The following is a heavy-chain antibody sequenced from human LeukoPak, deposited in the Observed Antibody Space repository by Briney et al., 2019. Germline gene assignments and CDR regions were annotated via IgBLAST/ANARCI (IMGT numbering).Heavy chain of an antibody. Sequence: ASVKVSCKASGYTFTDYGIHWVRQAPGQGLEWMSWGSTFNGHRLCGQRFQGRVTMTTDPSTTTVYMELTRLTSDDTALYYCARDAVGARAFDVWGQGTMVTVSS. CDR2: GSTFNGHR. D-gene: IGHD1-26*01. CDR1: GYTFTDYG. J-gene: IGHJ3*01. CDR3: ARDAVGARAFDV. V-gene: IGHV1-18*01.